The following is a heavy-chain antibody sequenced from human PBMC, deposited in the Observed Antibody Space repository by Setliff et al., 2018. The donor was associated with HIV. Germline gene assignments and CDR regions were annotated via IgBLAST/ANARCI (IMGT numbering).Heavy chain of an antibody. D-gene: IGHD3-16*01. V-gene: IGHV1-18*01. Sequence: GASVKVSCKASGYSFTSYGINWVRQAPGQGLEWMGWISPYNGNTDYAQNFQGRVTMTTDTSTSTVYMELRSLISDDTAVYYCARGVLITFGYQNWFDPWGQGTRVTVSS. CDR3: ARGVLITFGYQNWFDP. CDR1: GYSFTSYG. CDR2: ISPYNGNT. J-gene: IGHJ5*02.